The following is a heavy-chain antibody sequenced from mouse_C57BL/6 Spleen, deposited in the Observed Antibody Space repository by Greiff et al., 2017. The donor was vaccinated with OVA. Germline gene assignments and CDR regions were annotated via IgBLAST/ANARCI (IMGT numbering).Heavy chain of an antibody. CDR3: ARPYYGSDWYFDV. J-gene: IGHJ1*03. D-gene: IGHD2-10*01. Sequence: VKLMESGPELVKPGASVKISCKASGYAFSSSWMNWVKQRPGKGLEWIGRIYPGDGDTNYNGKFKGKATLTADKSSSTAYMQLSSLTSEDSAVYFCARPYYGSDWYFDVWGTGTTVTVSS. CDR2: IYPGDGDT. V-gene: IGHV1-82*01. CDR1: GYAFSSSW.